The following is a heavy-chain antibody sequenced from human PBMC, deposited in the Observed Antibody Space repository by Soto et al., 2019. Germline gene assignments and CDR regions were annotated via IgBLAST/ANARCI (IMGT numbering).Heavy chain of an antibody. D-gene: IGHD1-26*01. CDR2: IIPIFGTA. CDR1: GGTFSSYA. Sequence: QVQLVQSGAEVKKPGSSVKVSCKASGGTFSSYAISWVRQAPGQGLEWMGGIIPIFGTANYAQKFQARVTITADESPSTAYMELSSLRSEDTAVYYCARGGSYYVRGDDAFDIWGQGTMVTVSS. J-gene: IGHJ3*02. CDR3: ARGGSYYVRGDDAFDI. V-gene: IGHV1-69*01.